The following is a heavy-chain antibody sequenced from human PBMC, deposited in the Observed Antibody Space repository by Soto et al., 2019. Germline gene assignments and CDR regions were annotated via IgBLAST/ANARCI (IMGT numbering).Heavy chain of an antibody. CDR2: INAGNGNT. V-gene: IGHV1-3*01. D-gene: IGHD4-17*01. Sequence: ASVKVSCKASGYTFTSYGISWVRQAPGQRLEWMGWINAGNGNTKYSQKFQGRVTITRDNAENSVYLEMESLRDEDTALYYCARDVDADFRTDFDYWGRGTLVTV. CDR1: GYTFTSYG. J-gene: IGHJ4*02. CDR3: ARDVDADFRTDFDY.